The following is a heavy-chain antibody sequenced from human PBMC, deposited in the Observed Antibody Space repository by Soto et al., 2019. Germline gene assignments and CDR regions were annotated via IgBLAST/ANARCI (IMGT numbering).Heavy chain of an antibody. CDR2: IYYSGST. D-gene: IGHD6-13*01. J-gene: IGHJ4*02. Sequence: QLQLQESGPGLVKPSETLSLTCTVSGGSISSSSYYWGWIRQPPGKGLEWIGSIYYSGSTYYNPSLNSRVTISVDTSKNQFSLKLSSVTAADTAVYYFARRGGVAAAIWGYWGQGTLVTVSS. CDR1: GGSISSSSYY. CDR3: ARRGGVAAAIWGY. V-gene: IGHV4-39*01.